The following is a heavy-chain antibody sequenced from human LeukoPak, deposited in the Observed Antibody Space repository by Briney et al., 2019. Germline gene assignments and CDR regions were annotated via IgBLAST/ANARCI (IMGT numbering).Heavy chain of an antibody. CDR1: GFTFSSYA. D-gene: IGHD1/OR15-1a*01. V-gene: IGHV3-23*01. J-gene: IGHJ4*02. CDR3: AKGTKPVMTIPDY. Sequence: GGSLRLSCAASGFTFSSYAMNWVRQAPGKGLEWVSIISGSAGSAYYADSVKGRFTISRDNSKNTLFLQMNSLRAEDTAMYYCAKGTKPVMTIPDYWGQGILVTVSS. CDR2: ISGSAGSA.